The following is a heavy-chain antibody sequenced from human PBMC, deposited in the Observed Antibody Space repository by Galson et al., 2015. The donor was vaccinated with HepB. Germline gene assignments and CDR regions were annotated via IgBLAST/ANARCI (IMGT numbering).Heavy chain of an antibody. CDR3: ARGSPSHYFGSGSPLDY. J-gene: IGHJ4*02. CDR1: GFTFRAYD. Sequence: SLRLSCAASGFTFRAYDMHWVRQAPGTGLEWVASIGTNSDPFYSGSVKGRFTISRENAKSSLYLQMSGLRAGDTAVYYCARGSPSHYFGSGSPLDYWGQGTLVSVSS. V-gene: IGHV3-13*05. D-gene: IGHD3-10*01. CDR2: IGTNSDP.